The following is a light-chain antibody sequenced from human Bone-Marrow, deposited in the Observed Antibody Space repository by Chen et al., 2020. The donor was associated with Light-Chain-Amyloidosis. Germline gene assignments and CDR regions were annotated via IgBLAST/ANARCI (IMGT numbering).Light chain of an antibody. J-gene: IGLJ2*01. V-gene: IGLV3-25*03. CDR1: DLPTKY. Sequence: SYELTQPPSVSVSPGQTARITCSGDDLPTKYAYWYQQKPGQAPVLVIHRDTERPSGSSERFSGSSSGTTGTLTISGVKAEDEADYHCQSADSSGTYEVIFGGGTKLTVL. CDR3: QSADSSGTYEVI. CDR2: RDT.